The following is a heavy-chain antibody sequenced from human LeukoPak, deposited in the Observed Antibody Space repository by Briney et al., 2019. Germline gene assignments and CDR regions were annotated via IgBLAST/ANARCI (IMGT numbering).Heavy chain of an antibody. CDR1: GFTFSNNW. Sequence: GGSLRLSCAASGFTFSNNWMNWVRQAPGKGLEWFANIKQDGSETYYAAYVKGRFTISRDNAKNSLYLQMNSLRAEDTAVYYCARGPIRKYGSGSYWYYWGQGTLVTVSS. D-gene: IGHD3-10*01. V-gene: IGHV3-7*01. CDR2: IKQDGSET. CDR3: ARGPIRKYGSGSYWYY. J-gene: IGHJ4*02.